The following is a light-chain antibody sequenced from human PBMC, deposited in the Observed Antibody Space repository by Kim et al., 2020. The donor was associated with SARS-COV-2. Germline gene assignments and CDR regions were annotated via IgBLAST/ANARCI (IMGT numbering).Light chain of an antibody. J-gene: IGKJ2*01. CDR2: LAY. V-gene: IGKV1-16*01. CDR1: QDISTN. Sequence: ASVGGRITITCWASQDISTNLAWVQQKPREAPRSLIYLAYKLQSGVPSRCSGSGSGIHFVLTISSLQPEDFGTYYCQQYSEYPRTFGQGTKVEI. CDR3: QQYSEYPRT.